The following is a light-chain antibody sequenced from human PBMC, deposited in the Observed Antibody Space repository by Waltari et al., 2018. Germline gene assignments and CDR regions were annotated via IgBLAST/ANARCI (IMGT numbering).Light chain of an antibody. Sequence: SYELTQPPSVSVSPGQTASITCSGHKMGDKFACWYQQKPGQSPVLVIYQSTKWPSGIPERFSGSNSGNTATLTISGTQAVDEADYYCQAWDTITGGVFGGGTKLTVL. CDR2: QST. CDR3: QAWDTITGGV. CDR1: KMGDKF. V-gene: IGLV3-1*01. J-gene: IGLJ2*01.